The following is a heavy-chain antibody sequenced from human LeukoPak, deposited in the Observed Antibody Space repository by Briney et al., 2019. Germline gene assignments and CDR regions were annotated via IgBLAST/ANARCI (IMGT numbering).Heavy chain of an antibody. J-gene: IGHJ4*02. V-gene: IGHV5-51*01. CDR2: IYSGDSDT. D-gene: IGHD3-22*01. CDR3: ARRYYYDSSGYVDY. CDR1: GYDFTIYW. Sequence: GESLRISCKGSGYDFTIYWIGWVRQMPGKGLEWIGIIYSGDSDTRYSPSFQGQVTISADKSISTAYLQWSSLKASDTAMYFCARRYYYDSSGYVDYWGQGTLVTVSS.